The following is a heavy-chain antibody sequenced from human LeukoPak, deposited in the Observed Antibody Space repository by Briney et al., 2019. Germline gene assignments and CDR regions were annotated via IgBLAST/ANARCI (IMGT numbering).Heavy chain of an antibody. V-gene: IGHV4-34*01. CDR3: ARAERYFDWLLT. D-gene: IGHD3-9*01. CDR2: INHSGST. Sequence: KPSETLSLTCAVYGGSFSGYYWSWIRQPPGKGLEWIGEINHSGSTNYNPSLKSRVTISVDTSKNQFSLKLSSVTAADTAVYYCARAERYFDWLLTWGQGTLVTVSS. CDR1: GGSFSGYY. J-gene: IGHJ5*02.